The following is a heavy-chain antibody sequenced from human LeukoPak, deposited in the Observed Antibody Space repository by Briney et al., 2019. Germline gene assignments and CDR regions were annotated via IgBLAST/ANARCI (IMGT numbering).Heavy chain of an antibody. Sequence: GASVKVSCKASGYTFASSGINWGRQAPGQGVEWVGWISPYNGKTKYAQTTQGRVTMTTDTTTSAAYRELRSLRSDDTAVYYCARGYYYDSSVAQMGEWAGLHWGQGTLVTVSS. CDR3: ARGYYYDSSVAQMGEWAGLH. V-gene: IGHV1-18*01. CDR2: ISPYNGKT. CDR1: GYTFASSG. D-gene: IGHD3-22*01. J-gene: IGHJ4*02.